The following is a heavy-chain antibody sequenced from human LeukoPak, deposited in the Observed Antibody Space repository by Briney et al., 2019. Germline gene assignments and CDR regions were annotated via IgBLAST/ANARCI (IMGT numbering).Heavy chain of an antibody. CDR3: ARGSGDY. Sequence: PGGSLRLSCAASGFTFSDHYMDWVRQAPGKGLEWVANIKPDGSEKYYVDSVKGRFTISRDNAKNSLYLQMTSLRAEDTAVYYCARGSGDYSGQGTLVTVSS. V-gene: IGHV3-7*04. J-gene: IGHJ4*02. CDR2: IKPDGSEK. CDR1: GFTFSDHY.